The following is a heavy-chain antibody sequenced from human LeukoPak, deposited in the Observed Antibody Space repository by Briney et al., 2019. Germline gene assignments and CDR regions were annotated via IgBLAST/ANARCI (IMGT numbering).Heavy chain of an antibody. J-gene: IGHJ6*02. D-gene: IGHD5-12*01. CDR3: ASSEAPITPPPYGMGV. CDR1: GDSISSGGYC. V-gene: IGHV4-31*03. Sequence: PSETLSLTCTVSGDSISSGGYCWNWFRQHPGKGLEWIGYIYSSGGTFYNPSLKSRVTISVDTSKNQFSLRLGSVTAADTALYYCASSEAPITPPPYGMGVWGQGTKVTVS. CDR2: IYSSGGT.